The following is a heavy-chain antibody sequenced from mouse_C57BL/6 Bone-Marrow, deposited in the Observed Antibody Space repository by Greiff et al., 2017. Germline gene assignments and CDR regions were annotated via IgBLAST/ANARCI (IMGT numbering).Heavy chain of an antibody. Sequence: VQLQQSGPVLVKPGASVKMSCKASGYTFTDYYMNWVKQSHGKSLEWIGVINPDNGGNSYNQKLKGKATLTVDKSSSTAYMELNSLTSEDSAVYYCDKGFAYWGQGTLVTVSA. CDR2: INPDNGGN. V-gene: IGHV1-19*01. CDR1: GYTFTDYY. CDR3: DKGFAY. J-gene: IGHJ3*01.